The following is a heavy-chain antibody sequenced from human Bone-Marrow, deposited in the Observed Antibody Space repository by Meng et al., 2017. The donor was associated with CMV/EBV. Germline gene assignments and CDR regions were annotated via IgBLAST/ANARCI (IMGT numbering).Heavy chain of an antibody. J-gene: IGHJ4*02. Sequence: SETLSLTCTVSGGSISSGYYWGWIRQPPGKGLEWIGSIYHSGSTYYNPSLKSRVTISVDTSKNQFSLKLSSVTAADTAVYYCAREIGITGTFDYWGQGTLVTVSS. CDR2: IYHSGST. D-gene: IGHD1-20*01. CDR1: GGSISSGYY. V-gene: IGHV4-38-2*02. CDR3: AREIGITGTFDY.